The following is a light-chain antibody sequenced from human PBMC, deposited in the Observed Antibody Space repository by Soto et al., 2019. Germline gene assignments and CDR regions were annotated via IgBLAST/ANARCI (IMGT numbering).Light chain of an antibody. CDR3: QVWDSDAYVV. V-gene: IGLV3-21*02. J-gene: IGLJ2*01. CDR1: NIGSKS. CDR2: DDD. Sequence: SYVVTQPPSVSVAPGQTARVTCGGSNIGSKSVHWYQQMPHQSPVVLIYDDDDRPSGIPDRFSGSNSGNTATLTIRRVEAGDEGDYYCQVWDSDAYVVFGGGTKLTVL.